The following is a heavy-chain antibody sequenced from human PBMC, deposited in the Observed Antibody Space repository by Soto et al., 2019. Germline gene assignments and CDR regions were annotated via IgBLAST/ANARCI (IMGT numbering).Heavy chain of an antibody. V-gene: IGHV4-30-4*01. CDR1: GGSISSGDYY. D-gene: IGHD4-17*01. CDR3: ARDKYGGGMDV. Sequence: PSETLSLTCTVSGGSISSGDYYWSWIRQPPGKGLEWIGYIYYSGSTYYNPSLKSRVTISVDTSKNQFSLKPSSVTATVTAVYYCARDKYGGGMDVWGQGTTVTVSS. J-gene: IGHJ6*02. CDR2: IYYSGST.